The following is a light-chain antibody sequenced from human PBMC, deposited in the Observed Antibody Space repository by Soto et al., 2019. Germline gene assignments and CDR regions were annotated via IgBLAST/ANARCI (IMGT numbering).Light chain of an antibody. CDR3: SSYTSSSLYV. V-gene: IGLV2-14*03. J-gene: IGLJ1*01. CDR1: SSDVGGYDH. Sequence: QSVLTQPASVSGSPGQSITISFTGTSSDVGGYDHVSWYQHHPGKAPKLMIYDVSNRPSGVSNRFSGSKSGNTASLTISGLQAEDEADYYCSSYTSSSLYVFGTGTKVTVL. CDR2: DVS.